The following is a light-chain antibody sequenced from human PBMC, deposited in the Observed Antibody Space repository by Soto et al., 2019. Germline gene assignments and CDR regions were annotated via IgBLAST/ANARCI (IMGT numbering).Light chain of an antibody. CDR2: GAS. Sequence: EIVLTQSPGTLSLSPGERATRSRRASPSISSSYLAWYQQKPGQAPRLLIYGASTRATGLPARFSGSGSGTEFTLTISSLQSEDFAVYYCQQYNNWPPQITFGQGTRLEIK. J-gene: IGKJ5*01. CDR1: PSISSSY. V-gene: IGKV3-15*01. CDR3: QQYNNWPPQIT.